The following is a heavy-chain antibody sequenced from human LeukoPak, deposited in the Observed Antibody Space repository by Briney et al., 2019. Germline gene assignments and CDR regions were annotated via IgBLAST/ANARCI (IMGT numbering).Heavy chain of an antibody. D-gene: IGHD4-17*01. V-gene: IGHV3-30-3*01. CDR2: ISSDGSNK. J-gene: IGHJ6*02. CDR1: GFTFSSYA. Sequence: GRSLRLSCAASGFTFSSYAMHWVRQAPGKGLEWVAVISSDGSNKYYADSVKGRFTISRDNSKNTLYLQMNSLRAEDTAVYYCARVMTTTYFPYYYYGMDVWGQGTTVTVSS. CDR3: ARVMTTTYFPYYYYGMDV.